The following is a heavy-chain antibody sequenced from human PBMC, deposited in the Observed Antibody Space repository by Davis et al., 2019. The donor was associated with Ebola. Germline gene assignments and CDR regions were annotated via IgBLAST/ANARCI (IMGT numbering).Heavy chain of an antibody. Sequence: SETLSLTCTVSGGSISSSSYYWGRIRQPPGKGLEWIGSIYYSGSTYYNPSLKSRVTISVDTSKNQFSLTLSSVTAAETAVYYCAKARAYNWFDPWGQGTLVTVSS. J-gene: IGHJ5*02. CDR2: IYYSGST. CDR3: AKARAYNWFDP. CDR1: GGSISSSSYY. V-gene: IGHV4-39*07.